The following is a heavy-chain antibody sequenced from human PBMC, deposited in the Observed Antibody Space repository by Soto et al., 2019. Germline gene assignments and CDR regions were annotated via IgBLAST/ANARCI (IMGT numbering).Heavy chain of an antibody. D-gene: IGHD5-12*01. J-gene: IGHJ2*01. Sequence: QITLKESGPPLVKPTQTLTLTCTFSGFSLSTGGVAVGWIRQPPGKALEWLALIYWDDDKRYTPSLKSRLTITKDTSKNQVVLTMTNMDPVDTATYYCAHRRGLLATGQGWYFDLWGRGTLVTVSS. CDR1: GFSLSTGGVA. CDR3: AHRRGLLATGQGWYFDL. CDR2: IYWDDDK. V-gene: IGHV2-5*02.